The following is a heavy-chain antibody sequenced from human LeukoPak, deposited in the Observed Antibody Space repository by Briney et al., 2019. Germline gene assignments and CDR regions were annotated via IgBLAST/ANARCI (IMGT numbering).Heavy chain of an antibody. D-gene: IGHD2-21*01. V-gene: IGHV3-48*01. Sequence: PGGSLRLSCAASGFTFSTYDMNWVRQAPGKGLEWISYSNSGSRTMYYADSVKGRFTISRDNAKNSLYLHMNSLRVEDTAVYYCVRTLVSFPIWGQGTLVTVSS. CDR2: SNSGSRTM. CDR3: VRTLVSFPI. CDR1: GFTFSTYD. J-gene: IGHJ4*02.